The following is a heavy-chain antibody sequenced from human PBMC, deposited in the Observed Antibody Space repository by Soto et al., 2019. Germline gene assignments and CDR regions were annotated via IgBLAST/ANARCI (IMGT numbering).Heavy chain of an antibody. J-gene: IGHJ4*02. Sequence: PSETLSLTCTVPGGSINTYYWTWIRQPPGKGLEWIGYVYYSGSTYYNPSLKSRVTISVDTSRNQFSLRLTSVTAADTAVYYCARVKVGGDYYDSGPLYYPLDYWGQGIVVTVSS. V-gene: IGHV4-59*01. CDR1: GGSINTYY. D-gene: IGHD3-22*01. CDR3: ARVKVGGDYYDSGPLYYPLDY. CDR2: VYYSGST.